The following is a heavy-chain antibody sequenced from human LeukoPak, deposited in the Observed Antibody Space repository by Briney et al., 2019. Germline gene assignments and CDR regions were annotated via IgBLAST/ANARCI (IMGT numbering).Heavy chain of an antibody. CDR3: AKGIYSSGWSYFDY. Sequence: PGGSLRLSCAASGFTFSSYNMNWVRQAPGKGLEWVSSISSSSSYIYYADSVKGRFTISRDNSKNTLYLQMNSLRAEDTAVYYCAKGIYSSGWSYFDYWGHGTLVTVSS. V-gene: IGHV3-21*04. D-gene: IGHD6-19*01. J-gene: IGHJ4*01. CDR1: GFTFSSYN. CDR2: ISSSSSYI.